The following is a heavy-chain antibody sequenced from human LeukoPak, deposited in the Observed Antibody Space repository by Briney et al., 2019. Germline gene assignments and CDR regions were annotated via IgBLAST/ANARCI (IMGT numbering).Heavy chain of an antibody. CDR2: IYPSDSDT. V-gene: IGHV5-51*01. CDR1: GYSFNIYW. Sequence: KGGESLKISCRGSGYSFNIYWIAWVRQMPGKGLEWMGIIYPSDSDTRYSPSFQGQVTISVDKSINTAYLQWSSLKASDTAMYYCARPGTSNGWYKDAFDIWGQGTMVTVSS. J-gene: IGHJ3*02. CDR3: ARPGTSNGWYKDAFDI. D-gene: IGHD6-19*01.